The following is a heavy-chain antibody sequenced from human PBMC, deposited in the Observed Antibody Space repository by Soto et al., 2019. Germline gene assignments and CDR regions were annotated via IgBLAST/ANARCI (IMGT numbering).Heavy chain of an antibody. CDR2: INPSGGST. Sequence: ASVKVSCKASGKTLSSYYIHWVRQAPGQGLEWMGIINPSGGSTSYAQKFQGRVTMTRDTSTSTVYMELSSLRSEDTAVYYCARGYSSSWYVWGYYYYGMDVWGQGTTVTVSS. CDR1: GKTLSSYY. D-gene: IGHD6-13*01. CDR3: ARGYSSSWYVWGYYYYGMDV. J-gene: IGHJ6*02. V-gene: IGHV1-46*01.